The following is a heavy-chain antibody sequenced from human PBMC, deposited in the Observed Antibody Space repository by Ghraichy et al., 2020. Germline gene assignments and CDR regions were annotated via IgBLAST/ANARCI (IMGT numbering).Heavy chain of an antibody. V-gene: IGHV4-31*03. CDR2: ISFSGTT. Sequence: SETLSLTCSVSGGSISRGGHYWSWIRQVPGKGLEWIGFISFSGTTYYNPSLRSRVAISLDTSENTFSLRLNSMTAADTAVYYCARTILDGTYRFDYWGQGTLVTVSS. CDR1: GGSISRGGHY. D-gene: IGHD3-16*02. CDR3: ARTILDGTYRFDY. J-gene: IGHJ4*02.